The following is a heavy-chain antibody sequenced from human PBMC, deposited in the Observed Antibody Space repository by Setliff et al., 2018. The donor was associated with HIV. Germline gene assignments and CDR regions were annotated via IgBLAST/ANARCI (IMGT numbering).Heavy chain of an antibody. D-gene: IGHD2-21*02. J-gene: IGHJ4*02. CDR3: AREGRGDWSYYFDY. CDR1: GGSFSSHY. CDR2: FYYSGST. Sequence: SETLSLTCTVSGGSFSSHYWSWIRQPPGKGLEWIGCFYYSGSTNNNPSLKSRVTISVDTSKNQFSLKLSSVTAADTAVYYCAREGRGDWSYYFDYWGQGTLVTVSS. V-gene: IGHV4-59*11.